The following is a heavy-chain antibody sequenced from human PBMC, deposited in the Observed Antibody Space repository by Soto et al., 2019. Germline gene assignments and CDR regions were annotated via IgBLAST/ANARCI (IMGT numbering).Heavy chain of an antibody. J-gene: IGHJ4*02. D-gene: IGHD3-16*02. CDR2: INHAGST. CDR1: GGSFSGYY. Sequence: PSETLSLTCAVYGGSFSGYYWSWIRQPPGKGLEWIGEINHAGSTNYNPSLKSRVTISVDTSRNQFSLKLTSVTAADTGLYYCARGHKGDYLWGNYRYTGTAGDFDSWGQGTLVTVSS. V-gene: IGHV4-34*01. CDR3: ARGHKGDYLWGNYRYTGTAGDFDS.